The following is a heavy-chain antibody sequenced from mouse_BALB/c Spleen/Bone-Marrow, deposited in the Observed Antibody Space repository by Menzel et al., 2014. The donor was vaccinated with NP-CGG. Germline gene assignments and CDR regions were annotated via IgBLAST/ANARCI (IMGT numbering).Heavy chain of an antibody. CDR3: GRGDY. J-gene: IGHJ2*01. CDR2: ISSGSNII. CDR1: GFTFSSFA. V-gene: IGHV5-17*02. Sequence: EVKLLESGGGLVQPGGSRKLSCAASGFTFSSFATHWIRQAPEKGLEWVAFISSGSNIIHYADTVKGRFTISRDNPKNTLFLQMTSLRSEDTAMYYCGRGDYWGQGTTLTVSS.